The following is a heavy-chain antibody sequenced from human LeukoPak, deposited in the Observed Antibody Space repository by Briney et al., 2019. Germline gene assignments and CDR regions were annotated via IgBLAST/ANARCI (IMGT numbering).Heavy chain of an antibody. V-gene: IGHV1-69*06. J-gene: IGHJ4*02. Sequence: SVKVSCKASGGTFSSYAISWVRQAPGQGLEWMGGIIPIFGTANYAQKFQGRVTITADKSTSTAYMEPSSLRSEDTAVYYCARGLWIQPSDYWGQGTLVTVSS. CDR1: GGTFSSYA. D-gene: IGHD5-18*01. CDR3: ARGLWIQPSDY. CDR2: IIPIFGTA.